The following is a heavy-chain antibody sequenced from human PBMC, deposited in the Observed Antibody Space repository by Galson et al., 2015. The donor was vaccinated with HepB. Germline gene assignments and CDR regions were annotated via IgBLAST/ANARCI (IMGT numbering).Heavy chain of an antibody. CDR1: GFTSSSYW. V-gene: IGHV3-7*03. CDR3: ASVVVVTAMTGWFDP. CDR2: IKQDGSEK. J-gene: IGHJ5*02. D-gene: IGHD2-21*02. Sequence: SLRLSCAASGFTSSSYWMSWVRQAPGKGLEWVANIKQDGSEKYYVDSVKGRFTISRDNAKNSLYLQMNSLRAEDTAVYYCASVVVVTAMTGWFDPWGQGTLVTVSS.